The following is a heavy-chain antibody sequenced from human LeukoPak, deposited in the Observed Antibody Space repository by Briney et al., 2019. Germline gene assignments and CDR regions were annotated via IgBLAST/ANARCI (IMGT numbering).Heavy chain of an antibody. CDR1: GFTFSSYG. Sequence: GGSLRLSCAASGFTFSSYGMHWVRQAPGKGLEWVAVIGYDGRNKYYADSVKGRFIISGDNSKNTLYLQMNILRTEDTAVYYCARDMEQWLVQDWYFDLWGRGTLVTVSS. V-gene: IGHV3-33*01. CDR2: IGYDGRNK. D-gene: IGHD6-19*01. CDR3: ARDMEQWLVQDWYFDL. J-gene: IGHJ2*01.